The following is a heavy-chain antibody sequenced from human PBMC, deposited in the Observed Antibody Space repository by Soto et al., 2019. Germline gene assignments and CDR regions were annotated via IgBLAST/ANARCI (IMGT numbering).Heavy chain of an antibody. Sequence: EVQLLESGGGLVQPGGSLRLSCAASGFTFSSYAMSWVRQAPGKGLEWVSAISGSGGSTYYADSVKGRFTISRDNSKNTLELEMNRLRAEDTAVYYCAKVVVVVVAALDYWGQGTLVTVSS. CDR2: ISGSGGST. CDR3: AKVVVVVVAALDY. D-gene: IGHD2-15*01. J-gene: IGHJ4*02. CDR1: GFTFSSYA. V-gene: IGHV3-23*01.